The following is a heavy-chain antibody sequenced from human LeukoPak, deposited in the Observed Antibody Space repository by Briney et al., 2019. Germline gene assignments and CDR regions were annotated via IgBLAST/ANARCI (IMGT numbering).Heavy chain of an antibody. CDR2: TYYRSKWYN. CDR1: GDSVSSNSAA. V-gene: IGHV6-1*01. D-gene: IGHD6-13*01. J-gene: IGHJ4*02. Sequence: SQTLSLTCAISGDSVSSNSAAWNWIRQSPSRGLEWRGRTYYRSKWYNDYAVSVKSRITINPDTSKNQFSLQLNSVTPEDTAVYYCARALGGVAAAGPFVDYWGQGTLVTVSS. CDR3: ARALGGVAAAGPFVDY.